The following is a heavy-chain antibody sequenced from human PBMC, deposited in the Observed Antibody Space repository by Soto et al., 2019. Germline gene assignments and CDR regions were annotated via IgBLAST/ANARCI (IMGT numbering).Heavy chain of an antibody. J-gene: IGHJ4*02. Sequence: QVQLVESGGGVVQPGRSLRLSCAASGFSFSSYGMHWVRQAPGKGLEWVAVISYDVTNKYYADSVKGRFTISRDNSKNTLYLQMNSLRAEETAVYYCAKELRIAGAGTDYFDSWGQGTLVTVSS. CDR2: ISYDVTNK. D-gene: IGHD6-19*01. V-gene: IGHV3-30*18. CDR3: AKELRIAGAGTDYFDS. CDR1: GFSFSSYG.